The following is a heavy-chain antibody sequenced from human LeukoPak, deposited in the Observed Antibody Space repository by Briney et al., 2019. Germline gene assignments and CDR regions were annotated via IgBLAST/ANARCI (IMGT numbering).Heavy chain of an antibody. CDR3: AFYDSSGGPDAFDI. V-gene: IGHV1-69*13. CDR2: IIHIFGTA. D-gene: IGHD3-22*01. J-gene: IGHJ3*02. Sequence: SVKVSCWASGGMFSRYAISWLRQPPGQGHGWMGGIIHIFGTADYAQKFQGRVTITADESTSTAYMELSSLRSEDTAVYYCAFYDSSGGPDAFDIWGQGTMVTVSS. CDR1: GGMFSRYA.